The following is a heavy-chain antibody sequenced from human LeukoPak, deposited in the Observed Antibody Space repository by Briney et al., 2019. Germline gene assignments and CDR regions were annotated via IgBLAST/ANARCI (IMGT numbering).Heavy chain of an antibody. V-gene: IGHV1-18*01. D-gene: IGHD2-21*01. J-gene: IGHJ4*02. CDR3: ARDVVDLTIPFDY. CDR1: GYTFYSYG. Sequence: ASVNVSCKASGYTFYSYGISWVRQAPGQGLEWMGWIDAYNGNTNYAQKLQGRVTMTTDTSTSTAYMELRSLRSDDTAVYYCARDVVDLTIPFDYWGQGTLVTVSS. CDR2: IDAYNGNT.